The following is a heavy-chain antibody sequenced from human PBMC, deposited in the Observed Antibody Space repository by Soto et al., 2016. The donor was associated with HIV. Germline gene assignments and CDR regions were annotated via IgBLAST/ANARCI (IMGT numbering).Heavy chain of an antibody. V-gene: IGHV3-30*04. D-gene: IGHD3-10*01. CDR3: AREIIDSNFGIDY. CDR1: GFTFNTFA. J-gene: IGHJ4*02. Sequence: VQLVESGGGVVQPGRSLRLSCAASGFTFNTFAMHWVRQAPGKGLEWVAFISYDGSSKYYADSVKGRFTISRDNSKNTLYLQMNSLRVEDTAVFYXAREIIDSNFGIDYWGQGPWSPSP. CDR2: ISYDGSSK.